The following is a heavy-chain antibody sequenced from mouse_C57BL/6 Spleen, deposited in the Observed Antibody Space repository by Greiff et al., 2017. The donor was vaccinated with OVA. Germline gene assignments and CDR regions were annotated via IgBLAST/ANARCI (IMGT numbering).Heavy chain of an antibody. CDR2: IDPETGGT. D-gene: IGHD1-1*01. CDR1: GYTFTDYE. V-gene: IGHV1-15*01. J-gene: IGHJ4*01. Sequence: QVQLQQSGAELVRPGASVTLSCKASGYTFTDYEMHWVKQTPVHGLEWIGAIDPETGGTAYNQKFKGKAILTADKSSSTAYMELRSLTSEDSAVYYCTRSYYGSSPVMDYWGQGTSVTVSS. CDR3: TRSYYGSSPVMDY.